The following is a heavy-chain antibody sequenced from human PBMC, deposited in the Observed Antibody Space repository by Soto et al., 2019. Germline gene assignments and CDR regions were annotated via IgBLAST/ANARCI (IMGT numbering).Heavy chain of an antibody. D-gene: IGHD2-8*01. V-gene: IGHV3-23*01. CDR1: GFTFSAYA. CDR3: AKDATAVNGVWDPFDM. J-gene: IGHJ3*02. Sequence: EVQLLESGGGVVQPGGSLRLSCAASGFTFSAYAMSWVRQAPGKGLQWVSGVGGSDTDKHYADSVRGRFTVSRDNSKNTLYQQMTGLGADDTAVYYCAKDATAVNGVWDPFDMWGKGTEVTVSS. CDR2: VGGSDTDK.